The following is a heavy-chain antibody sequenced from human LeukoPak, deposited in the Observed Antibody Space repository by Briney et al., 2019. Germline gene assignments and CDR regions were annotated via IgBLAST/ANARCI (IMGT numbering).Heavy chain of an antibody. CDR1: GYTFTSNY. CDR2: IYPRDGST. V-gene: IGHV1-46*01. CDR3: ARDQEGFDY. J-gene: IGHJ4*02. Sequence: ASVEVSCKASGYTFTSNYIHWVRQAPGQGLEWMGMIYPRDGSTSYAQKFQGRVTVTRDTSTSTVHMELSGLRSEDTAVYYCARDQEGFDYWGQGTLVTVSS.